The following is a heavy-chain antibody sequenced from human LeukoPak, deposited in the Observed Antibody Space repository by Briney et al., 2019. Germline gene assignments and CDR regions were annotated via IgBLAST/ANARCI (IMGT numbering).Heavy chain of an antibody. V-gene: IGHV1-69*13. D-gene: IGHD3-22*01. CDR3: AVGDYYYDTRFDY. Sequence: SSVPVSCLASRGTLSSYAISWVRQAPGQGLEWMGGIIPIFGTANYAQKFQGRVTITADETTSTAYMELSSLRSENTAVYYCAVGDYYYDTRFDYWGQGTLVTVS. J-gene: IGHJ4*02. CDR2: IIPIFGTA. CDR1: RGTLSSYA.